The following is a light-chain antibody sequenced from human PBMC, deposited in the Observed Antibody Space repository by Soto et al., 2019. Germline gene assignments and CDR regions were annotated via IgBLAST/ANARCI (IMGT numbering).Light chain of an antibody. CDR2: KAS. V-gene: IGKV1-5*03. J-gene: IGKJ1*01. Sequence: DIQMTQSPSTLPASVGDRVTITCRASQTFSDWLAWYQQKPGKAPKLLIYKASSLKSGVPSRFSVSGSGTEFTLTISSLQPDDFATYYCQQYLSWTFGQGTKVEIK. CDR3: QQYLSWT. CDR1: QTFSDW.